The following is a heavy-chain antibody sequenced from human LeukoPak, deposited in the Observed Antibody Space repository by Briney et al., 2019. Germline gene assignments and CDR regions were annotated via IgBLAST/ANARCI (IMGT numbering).Heavy chain of an antibody. CDR1: GFTFSSYA. J-gene: IGHJ5*02. Sequence: GGSLRLSCAASGFTFSSYAMSWVRQAPGKGLEWVSAISGSGGSTYYADSVKGRFTISRDNSKNTLYLQMNSLRAEDTAVYYCAKAGDYGGFPDVCNWFDPWGQGTLVTVSS. CDR3: AKAGDYGGFPDVCNWFDP. D-gene: IGHD4-23*01. V-gene: IGHV3-23*01. CDR2: ISGSGGST.